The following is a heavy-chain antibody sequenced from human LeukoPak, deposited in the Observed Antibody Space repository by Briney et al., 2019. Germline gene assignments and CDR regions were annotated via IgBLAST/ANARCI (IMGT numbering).Heavy chain of an antibody. V-gene: IGHV3-15*01. CDR3: TTFESLVTVAGQDY. CDR1: GFXFTNAW. D-gene: IGHD6-19*01. J-gene: IGHJ4*02. CDR2: IKSKTDGGTT. Sequence: GGSLRLSCAASGFXFTNAWITWVRQAPGKGLEWVGRIKSKTDGGTTAYAAPVKGRFTVSRDDSKNTPYLQMNRLKTEDTAVYYCTTFESLVTVAGQDYWGQGTPVTVSS.